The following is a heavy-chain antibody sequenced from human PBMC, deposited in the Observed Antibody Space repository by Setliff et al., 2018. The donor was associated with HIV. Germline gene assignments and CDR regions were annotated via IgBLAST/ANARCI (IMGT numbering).Heavy chain of an antibody. CDR1: GGSLSGYH. J-gene: IGHJ6*03. D-gene: IGHD3-22*01. V-gene: IGHV4-34*01. CDR2: INHSEST. Sequence: KPSETLSLTCAVFGGSLSGYHWNWIRQPPGKGLEWIGEINHSESTNYNPSLKSRVTISVDKSKNQFSLKLTSVTAADTAVYYCARYYYDRSGSSAPYYFMDVWGKGTTVTVSS. CDR3: ARYYYDRSGSSAPYYFMDV.